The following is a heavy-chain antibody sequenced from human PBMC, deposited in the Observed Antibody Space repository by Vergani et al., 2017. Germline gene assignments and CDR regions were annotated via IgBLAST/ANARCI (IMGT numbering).Heavy chain of an antibody. Sequence: QVQVVQSGAEVKKSGASVKVSCKTSGYTFSNYYMHWVRQAPGQGLEWMGIINPSGGHTNYAQKFQGRVTMTRDTSTSTVYMELISLRSEDTAIYYCARGDYVILTGYRYWGQGTLVTVSA. CDR1: GYTFSNYY. CDR3: ARGDYVILTGYRY. D-gene: IGHD3-9*01. CDR2: INPSGGHT. V-gene: IGHV1-46*03. J-gene: IGHJ4*02.